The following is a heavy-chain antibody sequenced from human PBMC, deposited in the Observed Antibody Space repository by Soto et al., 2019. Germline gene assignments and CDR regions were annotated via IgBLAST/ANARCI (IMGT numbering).Heavy chain of an antibody. CDR2: ISSSGSTI. J-gene: IGHJ6*02. V-gene: IGHV3-48*03. D-gene: IGHD3-22*01. Sequence: GGSLRLSCAASRFTFSSYEMNWVRQSPGKVLEWVSYISSSGSTIYYADSVKGRFTISRDNAKNSLYLQMNSLRAEDTAVYYCERDGIMGYDSSVYHPYYYYGMDVWGQGTTVTVSS. CDR1: RFTFSSYE. CDR3: ERDGIMGYDSSVYHPYYYYGMDV.